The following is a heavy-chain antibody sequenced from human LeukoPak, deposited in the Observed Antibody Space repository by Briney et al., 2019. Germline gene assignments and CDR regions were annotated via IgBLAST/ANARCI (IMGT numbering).Heavy chain of an antibody. J-gene: IGHJ4*02. D-gene: IGHD4-17*01. CDR3: ARENTDYFDY. V-gene: IGHV3-66*02. CDR2: IYSGGST. Sequence: PGGSLRLSCAASGFTVSSNYVSWVRQARGKGLEWVTVIYSGGSTYYADSVNGRFTISRDNSKDTLYLQMNSRRAEDTAVYYCARENTDYFDYWGQGTLVSVSS. CDR1: GFTVSSNY.